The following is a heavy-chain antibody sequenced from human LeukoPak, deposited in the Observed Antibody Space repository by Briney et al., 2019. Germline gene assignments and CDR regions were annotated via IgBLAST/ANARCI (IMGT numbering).Heavy chain of an antibody. CDR3: ARDSPSYYYGSGYRGGFDP. CDR2: IYYSGST. J-gene: IGHJ5*02. D-gene: IGHD3-10*01. V-gene: IGHV4-59*01. Sequence: NPSETLSLTCTVSGGSISSYYWSWIRQPPGKGLEWIGYIYYSGSTNYNPSLKSRVTISVDTSKNQFSLKLSSVTAADTAVYYCARDSPSYYYGSGYRGGFDPWGQGTLVTVSS. CDR1: GGSISSYY.